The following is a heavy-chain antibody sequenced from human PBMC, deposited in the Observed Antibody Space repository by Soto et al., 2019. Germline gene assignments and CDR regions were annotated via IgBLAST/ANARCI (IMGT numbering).Heavy chain of an antibody. J-gene: IGHJ4*02. CDR2: IWYDGSNK. CDR1: GFTFSSYG. V-gene: IGHV3-33*01. D-gene: IGHD3-22*01. CDR3: AREFYYDSSGLFDY. Sequence: GGSLRLSCAASGFTFSSYGMHWVRQAPGKGLEWVAVIWYDGSNKYYADSVKGRFTISRDNSKNTLYLQMNSLRAEDTAVYYCAREFYYDSSGLFDYWGQGTLVTVSS.